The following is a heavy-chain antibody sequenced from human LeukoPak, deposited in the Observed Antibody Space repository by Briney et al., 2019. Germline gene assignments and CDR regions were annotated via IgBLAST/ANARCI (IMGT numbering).Heavy chain of an antibody. CDR2: IWYDGSNK. D-gene: IGHD3-22*01. Sequence: GGSLRLSCAASGFTFSSYGMHWVRQAPRKGLEWVADIWYDGSNKYYADSVKGRFTISRDNSKNTLYLQMNSLRAEDTAVYYCAREGDSSGYYGMDVWGQGTTVTVSS. V-gene: IGHV3-33*01. J-gene: IGHJ6*02. CDR3: AREGDSSGYYGMDV. CDR1: GFTFSSYG.